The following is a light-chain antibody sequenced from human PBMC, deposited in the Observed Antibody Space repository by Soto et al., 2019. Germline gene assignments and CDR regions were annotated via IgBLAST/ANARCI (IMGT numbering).Light chain of an antibody. CDR1: STDVGGYNY. J-gene: IGLJ2*01. V-gene: IGLV2-14*01. CDR3: SSYTSSSTPHVV. Sequence: QSVLTQPASVSGSPGQSITISCTGTSTDVGGYNYVSRYQQHPGKAPKLMIYDVSNRPSGVSNRFSGSKSGNTASQTISGLQAEDEADYYCSSYTSSSTPHVVFGGGTKLTVL. CDR2: DVS.